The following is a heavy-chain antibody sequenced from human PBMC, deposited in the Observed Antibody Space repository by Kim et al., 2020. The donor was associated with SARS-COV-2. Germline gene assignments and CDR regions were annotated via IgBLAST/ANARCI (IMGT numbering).Heavy chain of an antibody. Sequence: SYIYYADSVKGRFTISRDNAKNSLYLQMNSLRAEDTSVYYCEATITAFDIWGQGTMVTVSS. D-gene: IGHD5-12*01. V-gene: IGHV3-21*01. J-gene: IGHJ3*02. CDR3: EATITAFDI. CDR2: SYI.